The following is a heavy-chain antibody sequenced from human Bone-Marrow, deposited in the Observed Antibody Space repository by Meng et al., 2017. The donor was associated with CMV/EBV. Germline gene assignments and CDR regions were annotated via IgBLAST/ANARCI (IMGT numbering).Heavy chain of an antibody. CDR1: GGSFSGYY. Sequence: SETLSLTCAVYGGSFSGYYWSWNRQYPGKGLEWIGEINHSGSNIYNPSLKSRVTISIDTSKNQFSLKLSSVTAADTAGYHCARDAAAAGTGGFNIWGQGTMVTVSS. J-gene: IGHJ3*02. CDR2: INHSGSN. V-gene: IGHV4-34*01. CDR3: ARDAAAAGTGGFNI. D-gene: IGHD6-13*01.